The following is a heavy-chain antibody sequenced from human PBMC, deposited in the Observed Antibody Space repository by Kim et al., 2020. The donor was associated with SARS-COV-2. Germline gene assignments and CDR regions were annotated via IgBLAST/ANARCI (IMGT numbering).Heavy chain of an antibody. V-gene: IGHV3-11*01. D-gene: IGHD1-26*01. CDR3: ARDYGGSYYSSYYYYGMDV. J-gene: IGHJ6*02. CDR2: ISSSGSTI. CDR1: GFTFSDYY. Sequence: GGSLRLSCAASGFTFSDYYMSWIRQAPGKGLEWVSYISSSGSTIYYADSVKGRFTISRDNAKNSLYLQMNSLRAEDTAVYYCARDYGGSYYSSYYYYGMDVWGQGTTVTVSS.